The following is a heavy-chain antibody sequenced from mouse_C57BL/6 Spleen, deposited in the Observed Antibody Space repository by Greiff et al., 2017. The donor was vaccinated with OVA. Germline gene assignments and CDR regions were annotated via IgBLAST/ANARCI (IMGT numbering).Heavy chain of an antibody. V-gene: IGHV1-54*01. CDR1: GYAFTNYL. Sequence: QVQLQQSGAELVRPGTSVKVSCKASGYAFTNYLIEWVKQRPGPGLEWIGVINPGSGGTNYNEKFKGKATLTADKSSSTAYMQLSSLTSEDSAVYFCARSGAGSNYPYYFDYWGQGTTLTVSS. J-gene: IGHJ2*01. D-gene: IGHD2-5*01. CDR3: ARSGAGSNYPYYFDY. CDR2: INPGSGGT.